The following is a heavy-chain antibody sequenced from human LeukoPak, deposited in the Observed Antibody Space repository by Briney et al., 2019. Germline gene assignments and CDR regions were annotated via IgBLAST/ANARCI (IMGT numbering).Heavy chain of an antibody. CDR3: ARDRGGPRLERRVPFDY. CDR2: IIPILGIA. D-gene: IGHD1-1*01. CDR1: GGTFSSYA. Sequence: SVKVSCKASGGTFSSYAISWVRQAPGQGLEWMGRIIPILGIANYAQKFQGRVTITADKSTSTAYMELSSLRSEDTAVYYCARDRGGPRLERRVPFDYWGQGTLVTVSS. V-gene: IGHV1-69*04. J-gene: IGHJ4*02.